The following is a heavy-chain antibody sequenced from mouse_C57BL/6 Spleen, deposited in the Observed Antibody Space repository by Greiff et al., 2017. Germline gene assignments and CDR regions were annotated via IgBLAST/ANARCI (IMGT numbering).Heavy chain of an antibody. D-gene: IGHD2-3*01. CDR2: IDPNSGGT. J-gene: IGHJ3*01. CDR3: ARSGIYDGYAAWFAY. CDR1: GYTFTSYW. V-gene: IGHV1-72*01. Sequence: QVQLQQPGAELVKPGASVKLSCKASGYTFTSYWMHWVKQRPGRGLVWIGRIDPNSGGTKYNEQFKSKATLTVDKPSSTAYMQLSSLTSEDSAVYDCARSGIYDGYAAWFAYWGQGTLVTVSA.